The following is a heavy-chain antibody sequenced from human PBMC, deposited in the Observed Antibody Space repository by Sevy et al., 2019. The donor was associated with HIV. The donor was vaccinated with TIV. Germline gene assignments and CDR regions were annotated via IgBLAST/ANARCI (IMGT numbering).Heavy chain of an antibody. CDR3: ARDRQEGYFDY. CDR2: TSPYTGNT. J-gene: IGHJ4*02. CDR1: GYTFNIYG. V-gene: IGHV1-18*01. Sequence: ASVKVSCKATGYTFNIYGISWVRQAPGQGLDWMGWTSPYTGNTNYAQKLQGRVTMTTDTSTSTAYMDLRSLRSDDTAVYYCARDRQEGYFDYWAQGTLVTVSS.